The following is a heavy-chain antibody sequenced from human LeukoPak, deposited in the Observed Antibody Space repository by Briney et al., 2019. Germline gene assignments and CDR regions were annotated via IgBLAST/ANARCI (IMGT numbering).Heavy chain of an antibody. CDR3: ARHSSGSYYDEYYFDY. D-gene: IGHD1-26*01. Sequence: SETLSLTCAVYGGSFSGYYWSWIRQPPGKGLEWIGEINHSGSTNYNPSLKSRVTISVDTSKNQFSLKLSSVTAADTAVYYCARHSSGSYYDEYYFDYWGQGTLVTVSS. V-gene: IGHV4-34*01. J-gene: IGHJ4*02. CDR2: INHSGST. CDR1: GGSFSGYY.